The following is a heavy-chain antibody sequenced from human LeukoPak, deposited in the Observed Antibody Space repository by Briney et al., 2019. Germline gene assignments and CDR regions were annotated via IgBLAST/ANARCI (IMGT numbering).Heavy chain of an antibody. CDR3: ARARVYSSSRGYFDY. CDR1: GGSISSYY. J-gene: IGHJ4*02. Sequence: SETLSLTCTVSGGSISSYYWSWIRQPPGKGLEWIGYIYYSGSTNYNPSLKSRVTISVDTSKNQFSPKLSSVTAADTAVYYCARARVYSSSRGYFDYWGQGTLVTVSS. CDR2: IYYSGST. V-gene: IGHV4-59*01. D-gene: IGHD6-13*01.